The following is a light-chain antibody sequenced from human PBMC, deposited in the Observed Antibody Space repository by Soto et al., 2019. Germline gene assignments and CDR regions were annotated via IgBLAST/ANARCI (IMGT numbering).Light chain of an antibody. CDR1: QSVSSN. J-gene: IGKJ1*01. V-gene: IGKV3-15*01. CDR2: GAS. Sequence: EIVVTQSPATLSVSPGERATLSCTASQSVSSNLAWYQQKPGQAPRLLIYGASTRATGIPARFSGSGSGTEFTLTISTLQSEDFAVYYCQQYHYWPPLTFGQGTKVEIK. CDR3: QQYHYWPPLT.